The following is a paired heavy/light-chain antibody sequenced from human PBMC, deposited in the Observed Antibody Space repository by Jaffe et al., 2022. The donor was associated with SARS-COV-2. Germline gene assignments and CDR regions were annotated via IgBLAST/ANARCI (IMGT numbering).Light chain of an antibody. CDR3: QQYGSSPIT. CDR2: GAS. J-gene: IGKJ5*01. Sequence: EIVLTQSPGTLSLSPGERATLSCRASQSVSNNYLAWYQQKPGQAPRLLIYGASSRATGIPDRFSGGGSGTDFTLTISRLEPEDFAVYYCQQYGSSPITFGQGTRLEI. CDR1: QSVSNNY. V-gene: IGKV3-20*01.
Heavy chain of an antibody. D-gene: IGHD2-2*01. V-gene: IGHV3-23*01. CDR2: ISASGGTT. CDR3: AKDLKGALVPKYYFDS. J-gene: IGHJ4*02. Sequence: EVQLLESGGGLVQPGGSLRLSCAASGFTFSSYALNWVRQVPGKGLQWVSSISASGGTTYYADSVKGRFTISRDNSKNTLYLQMSSLRAEDTAVYFCAKDLKGALVPKYYFDSWGQGTLVTVSS. CDR1: GFTFSSYA.